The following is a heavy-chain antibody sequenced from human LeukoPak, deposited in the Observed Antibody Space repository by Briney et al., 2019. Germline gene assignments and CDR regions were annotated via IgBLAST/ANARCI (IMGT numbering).Heavy chain of an antibody. CDR3: ARVYSYASRWGDY. J-gene: IGHJ4*02. V-gene: IGHV3-74*01. Sequence: GGSLRLSCAASGFTFSSYWMHWVRQAPGKGLVWVSRINSDGSSTSYADSVKGRFTISRDNAKNTLYLQMNSLRAEDAAVYYCARVYSYASRWGDYWGQGTLVTVSS. CDR1: GFTFSSYW. D-gene: IGHD3-16*01. CDR2: INSDGSST.